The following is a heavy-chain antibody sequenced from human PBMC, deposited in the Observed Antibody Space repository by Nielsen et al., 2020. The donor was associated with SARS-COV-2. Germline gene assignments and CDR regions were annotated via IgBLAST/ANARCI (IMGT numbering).Heavy chain of an antibody. CDR1: GGSFGGYY. CDR3: ARARRMITFGGVIVIPAFDI. Sequence: LSLTCAVYGGSFGGYYMSWIRQAPGKGLEWVSYISSSGSTIYYADSVKGRFTISRDNAKNSLYLQMNSLRAEDTAVYYCARARRMITFGGVIVIPAFDIWGQGTMVTVSS. CDR2: ISSSGSTI. V-gene: IGHV3-11*04. D-gene: IGHD3-16*02. J-gene: IGHJ3*02.